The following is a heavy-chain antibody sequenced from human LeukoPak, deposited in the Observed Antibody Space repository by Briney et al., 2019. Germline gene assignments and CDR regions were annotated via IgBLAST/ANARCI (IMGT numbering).Heavy chain of an antibody. V-gene: IGHV3-23*01. J-gene: IGHJ5*02. D-gene: IGHD6-19*01. CDR3: AKDGTSGWYVGNWFDP. CDR2: ISGSGGTT. Sequence: GGSLRLSCAASGFTFSSYAMSWVRQAPGKGLEWVSAISGSGGTTYYADSAKGRFTISRDNSKNTRYLQMNSLRAEDTAVYYCAKDGTSGWYVGNWFDPWGQGTLVTVSS. CDR1: GFTFSSYA.